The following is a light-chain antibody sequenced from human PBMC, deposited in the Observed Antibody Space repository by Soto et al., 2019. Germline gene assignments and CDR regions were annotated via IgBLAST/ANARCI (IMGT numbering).Light chain of an antibody. CDR2: DAS. J-gene: IGKJ4*01. CDR1: QNVNIY. CDR3: QQRYIWPPVT. V-gene: IGKV3-11*01. Sequence: EIVLTQSPATLSLSPGERATLSCRASQNVNIYVAWYQQKPGQAPRLLIYDASNRATGIPARFSGSGSGTDFTLTISSVEPEDFAVYYCQQRYIWPPVTFGGGTKVDIK.